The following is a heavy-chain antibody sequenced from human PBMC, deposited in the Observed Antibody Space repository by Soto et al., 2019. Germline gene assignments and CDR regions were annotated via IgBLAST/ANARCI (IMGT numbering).Heavy chain of an antibody. CDR2: ISANNGNT. J-gene: IGHJ4*02. CDR3: ARGVRDGDNDY. CDR1: GYTFTSYD. V-gene: IGHV1-18*01. Sequence: QVQLVQSGVEVKKPGASVKVSCKASGYTFTSYDINWVRQAPGQGLEWMGWISANNGNTNYAQKFRGRVSMTTHTSTSTDYMELRILRSDDTAVYYCARGVRDGDNDYWGQGTLVTVSS. D-gene: IGHD3-16*02.